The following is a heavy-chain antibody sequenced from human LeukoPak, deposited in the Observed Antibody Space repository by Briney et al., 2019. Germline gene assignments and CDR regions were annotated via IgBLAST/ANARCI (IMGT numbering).Heavy chain of an antibody. CDR3: ARGGPNGYTYAVRYYNWFDP. CDR1: GGTFSSYA. D-gene: IGHD5-24*01. CDR2: IIPIFGTA. Sequence: GASVKVSCKASGGTFSSYAISWVRQAPGQGLEWMGGIIPIFGTANYAQEFQGRVTITADESTSTAYMELSSLRSEGTAVYYCARGGPNGYTYAVRYYNWFDPWGQGTLVTVSS. J-gene: IGHJ5*02. V-gene: IGHV1-69*01.